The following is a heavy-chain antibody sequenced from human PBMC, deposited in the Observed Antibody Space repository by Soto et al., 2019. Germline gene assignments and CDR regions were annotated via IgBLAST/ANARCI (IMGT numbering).Heavy chain of an antibody. CDR3: ARRADYGGGFDY. J-gene: IGHJ4*02. CDR1: GGFISSSSYY. CDR2: IDYSGST. Sequence: QLQLQESGPGLVKPSETLSLTCTVSGGFISSSSYYWGWIRQPPGKGLEWIGSIDYSGSTYYNPSLKRRVTISLDTSKNQFSLNLSSVSAADTAVYYCARRADYGGGFDYWGQGTLVTVSS. D-gene: IGHD4-17*01. V-gene: IGHV4-39*01.